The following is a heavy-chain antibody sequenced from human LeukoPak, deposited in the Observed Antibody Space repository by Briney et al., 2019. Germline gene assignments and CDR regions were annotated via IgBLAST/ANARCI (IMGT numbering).Heavy chain of an antibody. J-gene: IGHJ4*02. V-gene: IGHV3-11*04. Sequence: GGSLRLSCAASGFTFSDYYISWIRQAPGKGLEWVSYISSSGSTIYYADSVKGRFTISRDNAKNSLYLQMNSLRAEDTAVYYCAKGSLYAYGSVDYWGQGTLVTVSS. CDR2: ISSSGSTI. D-gene: IGHD3-10*01. CDR3: AKGSLYAYGSVDY. CDR1: GFTFSDYY.